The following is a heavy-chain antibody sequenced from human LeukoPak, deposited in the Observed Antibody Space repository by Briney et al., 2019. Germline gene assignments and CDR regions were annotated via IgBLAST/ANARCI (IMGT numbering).Heavy chain of an antibody. CDR2: IYTSGST. CDR1: GGSISSYY. D-gene: IGHD3-10*01. V-gene: IGHV4-4*07. Sequence: SETLSLTCTVSGGSISSYYWSWLRQPAGKGLEWIGRIYTSGSTNYNPSLKSRVTMSVDTSKNQFSLKLSSVTAADTAVYYCARYMARGAYIDYWGQGTLVTVSS. CDR3: ARYMARGAYIDY. J-gene: IGHJ4*02.